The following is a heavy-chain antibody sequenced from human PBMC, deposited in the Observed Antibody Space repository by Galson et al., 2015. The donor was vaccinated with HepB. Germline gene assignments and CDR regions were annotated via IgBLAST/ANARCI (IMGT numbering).Heavy chain of an antibody. CDR2: IGGSDPNT. CDR3: AKYGASPMIVVAPFDS. V-gene: IGHV3-23*01. D-gene: IGHD2-21*01. Sequence: SLRLSCAASGFDFRTYAMGWVRQAPGKGLEWVSAIGGSDPNTYYAASVKGRFTISRDNSKDTLDLHLKSLTTEDTALYYCAKYGASPMIVVAPFDSWGRGTLVTVAS. CDR1: GFDFRTYA. J-gene: IGHJ4*02.